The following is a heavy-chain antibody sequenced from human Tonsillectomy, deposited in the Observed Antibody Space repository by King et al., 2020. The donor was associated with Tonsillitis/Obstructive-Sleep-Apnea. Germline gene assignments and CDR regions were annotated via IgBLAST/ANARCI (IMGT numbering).Heavy chain of an antibody. Sequence: QLVQSGAEVKKPGSSVKVSCKASGGPFSGYAINWVRQAPGQGLEWMGRIIPIFNIANYAQKFQGRVTITADKSTSTAYMELNSLRCEDTAMYYCARDAGYCTTTSGYKPLDYWGQGTLVIVSS. J-gene: IGHJ4*02. CDR1: GGPFSGYA. CDR2: IIPIFNIA. V-gene: IGHV1-69*04. CDR3: ARDAGYCTTTSGYKPLDY. D-gene: IGHD2-2*02.